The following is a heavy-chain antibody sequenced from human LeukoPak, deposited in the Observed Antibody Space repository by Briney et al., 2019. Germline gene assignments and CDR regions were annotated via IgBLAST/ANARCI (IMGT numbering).Heavy chain of an antibody. D-gene: IGHD2-15*01. CDR2: IYTSGST. J-gene: IGHJ6*03. CDR3: ARDWEYCSGGSCDQDYYYYYMDV. V-gene: IGHV4-4*07. CDR1: GGSISSYY. Sequence: PSETLSLTCTVSGGSISSYYWSWIRQPAGKGLEWIGRIYTSGSTNYNPSLKSRVTMSVDTSTNQFSLKLSSVTAADTAVYYCARDWEYCSGGSCDQDYYYYYMDVWGKGTTVTVSS.